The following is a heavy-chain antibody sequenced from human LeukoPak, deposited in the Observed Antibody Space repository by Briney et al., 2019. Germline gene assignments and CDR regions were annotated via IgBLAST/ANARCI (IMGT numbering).Heavy chain of an antibody. CDR2: MNPNSGNT. CDR3: ARDSLRDYYYMDV. D-gene: IGHD2-21*01. J-gene: IGHJ6*03. CDR1: GYTFTGYY. V-gene: IGHV1-8*02. Sequence: ASVKVSCKASGYTFTGYYMHWVRQAPGQGLEWMGWMNPNSGNTGYAQKFQGRVTMTRNTSISTAYMELSSLRSEDTAVYYCARDSLRDYYYMDVWGKGTTVTISS.